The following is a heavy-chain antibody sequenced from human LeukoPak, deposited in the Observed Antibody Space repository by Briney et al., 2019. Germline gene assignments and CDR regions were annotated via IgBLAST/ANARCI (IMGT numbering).Heavy chain of an antibody. V-gene: IGHV4-34*01. CDR1: GGSFSDYH. CDR3: ARRPPNSGSYSGPSGLDY. D-gene: IGHD1-26*01. Sequence: SENLSLTCAVYGGSFSDYHWSWIRQPPGKGLEWIGEDRNSGSTKYNPSLKSRVTISLDPSKNQFSSKLGSVTAADTSVDYWARRPPNSGSYSGPSGLDYWGQGTLVTDSS. J-gene: IGHJ4*02. CDR2: DRNSGST.